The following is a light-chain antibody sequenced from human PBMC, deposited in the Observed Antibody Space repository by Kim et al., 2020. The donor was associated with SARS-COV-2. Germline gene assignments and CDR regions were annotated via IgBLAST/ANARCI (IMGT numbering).Light chain of an antibody. CDR3: QQGRGFGRT. Sequence: IQLTQSPSSLSASVGDRVTITCRASQGISSSLAWYQQKPGKAPKSLIYAASALQSGVPSRFSGSGSGTDFTLTISCLQPEDFATYYGQQGRGFGRTFGEGTEVGIK. V-gene: IGKV1-9*01. J-gene: IGKJ1*01. CDR2: AAS. CDR1: QGISSS.